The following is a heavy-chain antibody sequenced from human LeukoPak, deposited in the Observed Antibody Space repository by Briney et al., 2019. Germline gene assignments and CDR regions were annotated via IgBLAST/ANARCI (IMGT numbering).Heavy chain of an antibody. CDR3: ARNYYDSSGYYANNWFDP. CDR1: GGSISSYY. Sequence: PSETLSLTCTVSGGSISSYYWSWIRQPPGKGLEWIGYIYYSGSTNYNPSLKSRVTISVDTSKNQFSLKLSSVTAADTAVYYCARNYYDSSGYYANNWFDPWGQGTLVTVSS. J-gene: IGHJ5*02. CDR2: IYYSGST. V-gene: IGHV4-59*12. D-gene: IGHD3-22*01.